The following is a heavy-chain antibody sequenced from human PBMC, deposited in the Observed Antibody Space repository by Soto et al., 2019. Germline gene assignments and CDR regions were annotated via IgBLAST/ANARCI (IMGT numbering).Heavy chain of an antibody. V-gene: IGHV1-58*02. Sequence: QMQLVQSGPELKRPGTSVRVSCKASGFTFSTSTIQWVRQTRGHRLEWIGWIVVGNGNTTFAQNLLQRPTLSMDKSTSAAYMAMTSRRFDDTAMYYCMPASAGYAFGFDVWCHGSLVTLSS. CDR2: IVVGNGNT. CDR1: GFTFSTST. J-gene: IGHJ4*01. D-gene: IGHD2-2*01. CDR3: MPASAGYAFGFDV.